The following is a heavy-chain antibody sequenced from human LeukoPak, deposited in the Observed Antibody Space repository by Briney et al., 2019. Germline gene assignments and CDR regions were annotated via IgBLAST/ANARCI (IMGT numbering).Heavy chain of an antibody. CDR2: ISAYNGNT. Sequence: GATVKVSCKASGYTFTSYGISWVRQAPGQGLEWMGWISAYNGNTNYAQKLQGRVTMTTGTSTSTAYMELRSLRSDDTAVYYCARDLLLVGASVFDYWGQGTLVTVSS. J-gene: IGHJ4*02. CDR3: ARDLLLVGASVFDY. CDR1: GYTFTSYG. D-gene: IGHD1-26*01. V-gene: IGHV1-18*01.